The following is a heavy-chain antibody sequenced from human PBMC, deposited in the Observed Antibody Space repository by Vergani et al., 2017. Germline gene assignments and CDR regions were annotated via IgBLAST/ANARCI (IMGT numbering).Heavy chain of an antibody. CDR3: AKDRAATGFDP. Sequence: EVQLLESGGGLVQPGGSLRLSCAASGFTFSSYAMSWVRQAPGKGLEWVSAIGTAGDTYYPGSVKGRFTISRENAKNSLYLQMNSLRAGDTAVYYCAKDRAATGFDPWGQGTLVTVSS. CDR1: GFTFSSYA. V-gene: IGHV3-13*01. D-gene: IGHD6-13*01. J-gene: IGHJ5*02. CDR2: IGTAGDT.